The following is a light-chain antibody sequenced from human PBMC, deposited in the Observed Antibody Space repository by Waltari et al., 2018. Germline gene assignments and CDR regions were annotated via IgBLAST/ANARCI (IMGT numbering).Light chain of an antibody. CDR3: SSYTSSSTVV. CDR1: SSDVGGHNY. Sequence: QSALPQPASVSGSPGQSLTIPCTGTSSDVGGHNYVSWYQQHPAKAPKIMIYDVSHRPSGVSNRFSGSKSGNTASLTISGLQAEDEAYYYCSSYTSSSTVVFGGGTKLTVL. CDR2: DVS. J-gene: IGLJ2*01. V-gene: IGLV2-14*03.